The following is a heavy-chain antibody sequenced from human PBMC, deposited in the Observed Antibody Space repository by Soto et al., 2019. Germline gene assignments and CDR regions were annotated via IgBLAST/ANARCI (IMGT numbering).Heavy chain of an antibody. CDR2: IYRSGST. D-gene: IGHD1-26*01. CDR1: GGNIRSGDW. CDR3: ARQSVGSNWLDP. J-gene: IGHJ5*02. V-gene: IGHV4-4*02. Sequence: PSETLSLTCAVSGGNIRSGDWWSWVRQPPGKGLEWIAEIYRSGSTNYNPSLKSRVTMSLDKSKNQFSLNLRSATAADTAVYYCARQSVGSNWLDPWGQGTLVTVSS.